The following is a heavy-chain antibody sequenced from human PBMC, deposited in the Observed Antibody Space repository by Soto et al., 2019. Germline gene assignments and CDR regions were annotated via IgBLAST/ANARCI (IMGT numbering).Heavy chain of an antibody. J-gene: IGHJ4*02. CDR1: GGSFSGYY. CDR2: INHSGST. V-gene: IGHV4-34*01. D-gene: IGHD3-3*01. Sequence: SETLSLTCAVYGGSFSGYYWSWIRQPPGKGLEWIGEINHSGSTNYNPSLKSRVTISVDTSKNQFSLKLSPVAAADTAVYYCARGGFRGYYDFWSGYPRGYYFDYWGQGTLVTVSS. CDR3: ARGGFRGYYDFWSGYPRGYYFDY.